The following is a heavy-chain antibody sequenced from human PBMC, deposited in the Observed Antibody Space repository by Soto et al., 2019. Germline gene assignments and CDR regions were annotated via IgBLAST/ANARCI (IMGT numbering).Heavy chain of an antibody. Sequence: QVQLVQSGAEVKKPGSSVKVSCKASGGTFSSYTISWVRQAPGQGLEWMGRIIPILGIANYAQKFQGRVTITADKSTSTAYMELSSLRSEDTAVYYGARDLRFLEWLLLDYWGQGTLVTVSS. CDR2: IIPILGIA. J-gene: IGHJ4*02. V-gene: IGHV1-69*08. CDR1: GGTFSSYT. CDR3: ARDLRFLEWLLLDY. D-gene: IGHD3-3*01.